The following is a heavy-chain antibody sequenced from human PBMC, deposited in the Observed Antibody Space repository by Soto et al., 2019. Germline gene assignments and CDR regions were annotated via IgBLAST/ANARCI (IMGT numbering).Heavy chain of an antibody. Sequence: ASVRVSCKASGYTFTNFGVTWVRRAPGQGLEWMGWISAYTDTPNYAQKFQGRVTMTIDTSTSTAYMDLRSLTSDDTAVYYCARVIPGVEAWLDPRGQRTRLTVS. D-gene: IGHD2-2*01. CDR3: ARVIPGVEAWLDP. CDR1: GYTFTNFG. V-gene: IGHV1-18*01. J-gene: IGHJ5*02. CDR2: ISAYTDTP.